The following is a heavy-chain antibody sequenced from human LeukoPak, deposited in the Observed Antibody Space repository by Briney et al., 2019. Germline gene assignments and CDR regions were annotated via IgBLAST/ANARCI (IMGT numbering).Heavy chain of an antibody. CDR1: GFTFSDHY. D-gene: IGHD3-9*01. J-gene: IGHJ4*02. CDR3: TRDSISYGQFDY. V-gene: IGHV3-72*01. Sequence: GGSLRLSCAASGFTFSDHYMDWVRQAPGKGLEWVGRIRNKANSYTTEYAASVKGRLTISRDDSKTSLYLQMNSLKTEDTAVYYCTRDSISYGQFDYWGQGTLVTVSS. CDR2: IRNKANSYTT.